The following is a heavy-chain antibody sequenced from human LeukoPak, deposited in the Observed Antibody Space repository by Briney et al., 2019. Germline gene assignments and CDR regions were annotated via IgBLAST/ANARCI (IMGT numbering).Heavy chain of an antibody. Sequence: SVTVSCKSSGGTFSSYATSGVRQAPAQGLDGMGRIIPIFGIANYAQKFQGRVTITADKTKSTDYMELSSLRSEDTAVYYCARDPVTTVTTDWWFDPWGEGALVTASS. CDR2: IIPIFGIA. V-gene: IGHV1-69*17. CDR3: ARDPVTTVTTDWWFDP. CDR1: GGTFSSYA. D-gene: IGHD4-11*01. J-gene: IGHJ5*02.